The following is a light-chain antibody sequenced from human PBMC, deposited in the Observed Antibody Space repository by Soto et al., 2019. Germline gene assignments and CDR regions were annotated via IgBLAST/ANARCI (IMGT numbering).Light chain of an antibody. J-gene: IGKJ1*01. CDR1: QSLSSGY. V-gene: IGKV3-20*01. CDR2: AES. CDR3: QQYDTSPRT. Sequence: EIVLTQSPGTLSLSPGERDTLSCRASQSLSSGYLAWYQQKPGQAPTILIYAESSRATGIPDRFSGSGSGTEFSLTISKLEPEDFAVYYCQQYDTSPRTYAQGTKVEI.